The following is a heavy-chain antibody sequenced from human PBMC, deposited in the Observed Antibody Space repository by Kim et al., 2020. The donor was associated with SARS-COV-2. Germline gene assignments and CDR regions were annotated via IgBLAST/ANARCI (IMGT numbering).Heavy chain of an antibody. CDR3: ARDIYSDYSGFDL. J-gene: IGHJ5*02. D-gene: IGHD4-17*01. CDR2: IIPTLDIP. V-gene: IGHV1-69*04. Sequence: SVKVSCKASGGTFSSYAISWVRQAPGQGLEWVGRIIPTLDIPNYAQKFQGRVTINAETSTNTVFLDLRSLRADDTATYFCARDIYSDYSGFDLWGQGTLVSVSS. CDR1: GGTFSSYA.